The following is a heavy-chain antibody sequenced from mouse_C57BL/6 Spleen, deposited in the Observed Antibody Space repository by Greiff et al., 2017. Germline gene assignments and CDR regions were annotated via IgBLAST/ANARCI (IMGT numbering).Heavy chain of an antibody. Sequence: QVQLKESDAELVKPGASVKISCKVSGYTFTDHTIHWMKQRPEQGLEWIGYIYPRDGSTKNNEKFKGKATLTADKSSSTAYMQLNSLTSEASAVYFGARNPLRYGSSYGYFDVWGTGTTVTVSS. J-gene: IGHJ1*03. CDR2: IYPRDGST. CDR3: ARNPLRYGSSYGYFDV. CDR1: GYTFTDHT. D-gene: IGHD1-1*01. V-gene: IGHV1-78*01.